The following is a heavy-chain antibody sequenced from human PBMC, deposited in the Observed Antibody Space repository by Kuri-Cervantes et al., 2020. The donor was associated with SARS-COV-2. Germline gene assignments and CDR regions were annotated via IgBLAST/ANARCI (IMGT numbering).Heavy chain of an antibody. V-gene: IGHV4-39*01. CDR1: GGSISSTSYY. CDR3: ARHVVSGWSGYFDY. CDR2: IYYRGST. D-gene: IGHD3-3*01. Sequence: SETLSLTCTVSGGSISSTSYYWGWVRQPPGKGLEWIGNIYYRGSTYYNPSLKSRVTISVDTSKNQFSLKLSSVTAADTAVYYCARHVVSGWSGYFDYWGQGTLVTVSS. J-gene: IGHJ4*02.